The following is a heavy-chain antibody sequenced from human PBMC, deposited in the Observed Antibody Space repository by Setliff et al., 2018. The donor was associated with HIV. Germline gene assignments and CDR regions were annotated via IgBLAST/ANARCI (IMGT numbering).Heavy chain of an antibody. V-gene: IGHV3-66*02. J-gene: IGHJ4*02. Sequence: PGGSLRLSCAASGFTFSGYAMSWVRQAPGKGLEWVSTIYSGGSTYHADSVKGRFTLSRDTSKNTLFLQMNSLRPEDAAVYYCARVRLYNTALDYWGQGTLVTVSS. D-gene: IGHD3-3*01. CDR2: IYSGGST. CDR3: ARVRLYNTALDY. CDR1: GFTFSGYA.